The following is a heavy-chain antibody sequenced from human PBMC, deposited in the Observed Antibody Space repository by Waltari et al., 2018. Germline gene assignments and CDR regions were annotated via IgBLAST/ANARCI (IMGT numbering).Heavy chain of an antibody. CDR1: GYSLPELS. Sequence: HVQLVQSGAEVKKPGASVKVSCKVSGYSLPELSMHWVRQAPGKGLEWMGGVGTEEGETTDGRKLQGGVTVTEDQATDTAFMELSSLRSEDTAVYYCHGTGLQPYKYGMDVWGQGTTVTVSS. J-gene: IGHJ6*02. CDR2: VGTEEGET. CDR3: HGTGLQPYKYGMDV. D-gene: IGHD4-4*01. V-gene: IGHV1-24*01.